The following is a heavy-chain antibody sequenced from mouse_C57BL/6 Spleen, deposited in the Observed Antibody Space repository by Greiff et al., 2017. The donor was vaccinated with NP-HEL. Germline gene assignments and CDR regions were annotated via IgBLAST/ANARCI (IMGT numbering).Heavy chain of an antibody. V-gene: IGHV1-61*01. D-gene: IGHD2-2*01. CDR2: IYPSDSET. Sequence: QVQLQQPGAELVRPGSSVKLSCKASGYTFTSYWMDWVKQRPGQGLEWIGNIYPSDSETHYNQKFKDKATLTVDKSSSTAYMQLSSLTSEDSAVYYCANGYEGYFDVWGTGTTVTVSS. CDR1: GYTFTSYW. J-gene: IGHJ1*03. CDR3: ANGYEGYFDV.